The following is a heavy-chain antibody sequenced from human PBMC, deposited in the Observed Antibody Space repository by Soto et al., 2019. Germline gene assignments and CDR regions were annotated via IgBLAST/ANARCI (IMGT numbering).Heavy chain of an antibody. Sequence: PGGSLRLSCAASGFTFSSYSMNWVRQAPGKGLEWVSYISSSSSTIYYADSVKGRFTISRDNAKNSLYLQMNSLRDEDTAVYYCARGKRGYSYGYDYYGMDVWGQGTTVTVSS. CDR1: GFTFSSYS. D-gene: IGHD5-18*01. CDR2: ISSSSSTI. J-gene: IGHJ6*02. CDR3: ARGKRGYSYGYDYYGMDV. V-gene: IGHV3-48*02.